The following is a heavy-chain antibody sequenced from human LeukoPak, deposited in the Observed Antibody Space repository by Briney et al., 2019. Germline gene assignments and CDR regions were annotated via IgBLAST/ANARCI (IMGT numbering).Heavy chain of an antibody. CDR1: GGAINSGGYY. J-gene: IGHJ4*02. V-gene: IGHV4-31*03. CDR3: AKDFYDLHYYVSSGYPSNPFDY. CDR2: IYYSGST. Sequence: SETLSLTCTVSGGAINSGGYYWSWIRQHPGKGLEWIGYIYYSGSTYYNPSLKSRVTISLDTSKNHFSLKLSSVTAADTAVYYCAKDFYDLHYYVSSGYPSNPFDYWGQGTLVTVSS. D-gene: IGHD3-22*01.